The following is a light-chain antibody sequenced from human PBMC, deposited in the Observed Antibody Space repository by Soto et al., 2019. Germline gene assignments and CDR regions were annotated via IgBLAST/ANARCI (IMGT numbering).Light chain of an antibody. V-gene: IGKV3-15*01. CDR3: QQYNKWPPLYT. Sequence: EIVMTQSPVILSVSPGERATLSCRASQNINSDLAWYQQKPGQAPGILIYGASTRATDIPARISGSGSGTDFTLTISSLQSEDFAVDYCQQYNKWPPLYTFGQGTKLEIK. J-gene: IGKJ2*01. CDR2: GAS. CDR1: QNINSD.